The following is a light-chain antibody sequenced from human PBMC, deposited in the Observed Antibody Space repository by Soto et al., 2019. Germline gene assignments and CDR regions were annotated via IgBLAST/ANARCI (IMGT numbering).Light chain of an antibody. CDR1: QSVSSSY. CDR2: GAP. J-gene: IGKJ1*01. CDR3: PQHKKWPTWK. V-gene: IGKV3-15*01. Sequence: EIVLTQSPDTLSLSPGDRASLSCRASQSVSSSYLAWYQQKPGQAPRLLMYGAPTRATGIPARFSGSGSGTEFTLTISSLQSEDVAVYSCPQHKKWPTWKLGQVNKVDI.